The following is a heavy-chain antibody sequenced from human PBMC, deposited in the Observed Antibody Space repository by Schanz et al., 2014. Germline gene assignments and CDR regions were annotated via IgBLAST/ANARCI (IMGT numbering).Heavy chain of an antibody. CDR2: ISYDGSNK. V-gene: IGHV3-30*03. CDR3: ARDGYRNGRPFDH. J-gene: IGHJ4*02. Sequence: QVQLVESGGGVVQPGRSLRLSCAASGFTFSSYGMHWVRQAPGKGLEWVAIISYDGSNKYYADSVKGRFTTSRDNSKNTMYLQMNSLRAEDTAVYYCARDGYRNGRPFDHWGQGTRVTVSS. CDR1: GFTFSSYG. D-gene: IGHD5-18*01.